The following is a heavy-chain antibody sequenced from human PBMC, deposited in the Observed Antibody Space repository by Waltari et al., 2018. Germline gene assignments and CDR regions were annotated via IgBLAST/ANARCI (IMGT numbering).Heavy chain of an antibody. CDR2: IYYSVST. CDR1: GGSITSNNYY. D-gene: IGHD5-12*01. J-gene: IGHJ4*02. CDR3: ARHRDIVATLFDY. Sequence: QLQLQESGSGLVKPSETLSRTCTVSGGSITSNNYYWGWVRQPPGKGLEWLGTIYYSVSTYYNPSLKSRVAISVDTSKNQFSLKVTSVTAADTAVYYCARHRDIVATLFDYWGQGTLITVSS. V-gene: IGHV4-39*01.